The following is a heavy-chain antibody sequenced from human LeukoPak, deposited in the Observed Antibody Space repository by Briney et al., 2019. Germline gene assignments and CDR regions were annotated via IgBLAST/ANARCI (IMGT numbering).Heavy chain of an antibody. CDR3: ARHTRYYGSGSLYY. J-gene: IGHJ4*02. D-gene: IGHD3-10*01. Sequence: SETLSLTCTVSGGSISSYYWSWIRQPPGKGLEWIGEINHSGSTNYNPSLKSRVTISVDTSKNQFSLKLSSVTAADTAVYYCARHTRYYGSGSLYYWGQGTLVTVSS. V-gene: IGHV4-34*01. CDR1: GGSISSYY. CDR2: INHSGST.